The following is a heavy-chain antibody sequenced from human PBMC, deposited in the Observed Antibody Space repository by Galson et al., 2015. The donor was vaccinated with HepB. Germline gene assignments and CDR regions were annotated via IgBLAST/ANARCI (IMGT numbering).Heavy chain of an antibody. CDR2: ISWNSDFT. Sequence: SLRLSCAASGFTFEDYAMHWVRQVPGKGLEWVSGISWNSDFTGYADSVRGRFTISSDNAKYSLYLQMNSLRTEDTALYYCVQDLTYYYGSGSYFVGMNAWGQGTTVTVS. CDR3: VQDLTYYYGSGSYFVGMNA. V-gene: IGHV3-9*01. D-gene: IGHD3-10*01. J-gene: IGHJ6*02. CDR1: GFTFEDYA.